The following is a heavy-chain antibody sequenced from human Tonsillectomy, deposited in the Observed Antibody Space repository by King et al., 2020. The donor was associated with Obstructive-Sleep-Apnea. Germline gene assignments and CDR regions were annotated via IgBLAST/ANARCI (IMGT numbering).Heavy chain of an antibody. J-gene: IGHJ4*02. D-gene: IGHD2-15*01. V-gene: IGHV4-59*01. CDR2: IYYSGST. CDR1: GGSISSYY. CDR3: ARDPGYCSGGSCYSSLRFDY. Sequence: QLQESGPGLVKPSETLSLTCTVSGGSISSYYWSWIRQPPGKGLEWIGYIYYSGSTNYNPSLKSRVTISVDTSKNQFPLKLSSVTAADTAVYYCARDPGYCSGGSCYSSLRFDYWGQGTLVTVSS.